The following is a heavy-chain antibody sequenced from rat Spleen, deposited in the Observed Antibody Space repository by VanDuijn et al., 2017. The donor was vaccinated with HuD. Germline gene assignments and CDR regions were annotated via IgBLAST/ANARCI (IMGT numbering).Heavy chain of an antibody. J-gene: IGHJ2*01. Sequence: QVQLMESGPGLMQPSQTLSLTCTVSGFSLTNYHVSWVRQSSGKSLVWVGSIWAGGGSNYNSAVQSRLSISRDTSKSQVFLKMISLQPEDTGTYYCTRHDYYFDYWGQGVMVTVSS. CDR1: GFSLTNYH. CDR2: IWAGGGS. D-gene: IGHD1-7*01. CDR3: TRHDYYFDY. V-gene: IGHV2-72*01.